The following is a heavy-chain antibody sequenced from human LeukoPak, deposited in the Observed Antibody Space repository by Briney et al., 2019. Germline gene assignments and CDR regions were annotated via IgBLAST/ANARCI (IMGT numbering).Heavy chain of an antibody. CDR2: ISYDGSNK. Sequence: GRSLRLSCAASGFTFSSYGMHWVRQAPGKGLEWVAVISYDGSNKYYEDSVKGRFTISRDNSKNTLYLQMNSLRAEDTAVYYCAKSPSGWYWGGVDYWGQGTLVTVSS. J-gene: IGHJ4*02. D-gene: IGHD6-19*01. V-gene: IGHV3-30*18. CDR1: GFTFSSYG. CDR3: AKSPSGWYWGGVDY.